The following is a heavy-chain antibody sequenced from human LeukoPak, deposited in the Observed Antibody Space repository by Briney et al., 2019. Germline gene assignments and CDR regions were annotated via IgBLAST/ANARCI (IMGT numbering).Heavy chain of an antibody. Sequence: SSETLSLTCTVSGGSISSGGYYWSWIRQPPGKGLEWIGYIYHSGSTYYNPSLKSRVTISVDRSKNQFSLKLSSVTAADTAVYYCARVSRGAFDIWGQGTMVTVSS. CDR1: GGSISSGGYY. J-gene: IGHJ3*02. V-gene: IGHV4-30-2*01. D-gene: IGHD3-10*01. CDR2: IYHSGST. CDR3: ARVSRGAFDI.